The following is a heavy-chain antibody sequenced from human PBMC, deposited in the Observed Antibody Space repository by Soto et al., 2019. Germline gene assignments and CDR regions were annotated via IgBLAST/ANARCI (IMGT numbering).Heavy chain of an antibody. D-gene: IGHD1-26*01. CDR2: ISNSGGST. Sequence: GGSLRLSCSASGFTFSSYAMHWVRQAPGKGLEWVSGISNSGGSTYYADSVKGRFTISRDNSKNTLSLQMNSLRAEDTAVYYCAKRTLYSGNHYSFFDYWGQGTLVTVSS. CDR3: AKRTLYSGNHYSFFDY. V-gene: IGHV3-23*01. J-gene: IGHJ4*02. CDR1: GFTFSSYA.